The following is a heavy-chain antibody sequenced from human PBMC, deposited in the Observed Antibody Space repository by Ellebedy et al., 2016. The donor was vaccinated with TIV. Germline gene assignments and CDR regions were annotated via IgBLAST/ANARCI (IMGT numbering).Heavy chain of an antibody. Sequence: SETLSLTCTVSGDSISRSSYYWGWIRQPPGKGLEWIGSIYYTGSTDYNPSLKSRVAISADTSKNQFSLRLSSVTAADTAVYYCARWFGELLYVMWFDPWGQGTLVTVSS. V-gene: IGHV4-39*01. CDR3: ARWFGELLYVMWFDP. D-gene: IGHD3-10*01. CDR1: GDSISRSSYY. J-gene: IGHJ5*02. CDR2: IYYTGST.